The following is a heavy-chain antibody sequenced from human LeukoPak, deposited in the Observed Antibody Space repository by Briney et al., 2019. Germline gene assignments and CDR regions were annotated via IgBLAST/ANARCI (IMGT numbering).Heavy chain of an antibody. CDR3: ARDLLPLGGTLGNWFDP. J-gene: IGHJ5*02. CDR2: IRGSGGRT. Sequence: TGRPLRLSCGASGFTFNSYNTNWVRQAPGKGLDWVATIRGSGGRTFHADSVKGRFTISRDNSMNTLFMQMNSLRVDDTAVYYCARDLLPLGGTLGNWFDPWGQGTLVTVSS. D-gene: IGHD1-26*01. V-gene: IGHV3-23*01. CDR1: GFTFNSYN.